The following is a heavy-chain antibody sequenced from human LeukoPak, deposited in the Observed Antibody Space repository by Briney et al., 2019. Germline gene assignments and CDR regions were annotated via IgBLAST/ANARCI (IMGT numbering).Heavy chain of an antibody. D-gene: IGHD2-15*01. V-gene: IGHV4-31*03. J-gene: IGHJ4*02. CDR3: ASWNCSGDNCYLEY. CDR2: VYYSGSI. Sequence: SETLSLTCTVSGGSISSGGYYWSWTRQHPGKGLEWIGYVYYSGSIYYNPSLKSRLTISVDTSKNQFSLKLSSVTAADTAVYYCASWNCSGDNCYLEYWGQGTLVTVSS. CDR1: GGSISSGGYY.